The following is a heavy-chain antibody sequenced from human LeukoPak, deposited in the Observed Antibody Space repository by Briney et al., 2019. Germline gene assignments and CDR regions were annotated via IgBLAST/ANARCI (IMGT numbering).Heavy chain of an antibody. CDR1: GYTFTSYG. CDR2: ISAYNGNT. V-gene: IGHV1-18*01. Sequence: ASVKVSCKASGYTFTSYGISWVRQAPGQGLEWMGWISAYNGNTNYAQKLQGRVTMTTDTSTSTAYMELRSLRSDDTAVYYCARENRYRSSTSCLDYWGQGTLVTVSS. CDR3: ARENRYRSSTSCLDY. J-gene: IGHJ4*02. D-gene: IGHD2-2*01.